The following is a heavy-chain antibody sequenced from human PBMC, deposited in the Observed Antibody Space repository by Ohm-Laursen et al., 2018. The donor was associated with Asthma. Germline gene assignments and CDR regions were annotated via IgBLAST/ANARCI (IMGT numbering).Heavy chain of an antibody. J-gene: IGHJ6*02. CDR1: GFTFSSYA. V-gene: IGHV3-23*01. D-gene: IGHD1-26*01. CDR3: AREWGGMDV. Sequence: SLRLSCAASGFTFSSYAMSWVRQAPGKGLEWVSAISGSGGSTYYADSVKGRFTISRDNAKNSLYLQMSNLRAEDTAVYYCAREWGGMDVWGPGTTVTVSS. CDR2: ISGSGGST.